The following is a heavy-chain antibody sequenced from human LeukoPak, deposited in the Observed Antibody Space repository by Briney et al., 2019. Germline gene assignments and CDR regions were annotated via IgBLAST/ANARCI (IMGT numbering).Heavy chain of an antibody. CDR2: IIPIFGTA. D-gene: IGHD4-23*01. CDR3: ARGDYGGSYFQH. V-gene: IGHV1-69*05. Sequence: SVKVSCKASGGTFSSYAISWVRQAPGQGLEWMGRIIPIFGTANYAQKFQGRVTITTDESTSTVYMELSSLRSEDTAVYYCARGDYGGSYFQHWGQGTLVTVSS. CDR1: GGTFSSYA. J-gene: IGHJ1*01.